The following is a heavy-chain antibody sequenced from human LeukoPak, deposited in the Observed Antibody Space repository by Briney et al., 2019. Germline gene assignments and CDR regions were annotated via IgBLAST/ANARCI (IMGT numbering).Heavy chain of an antibody. J-gene: IGHJ4*02. D-gene: IGHD3-3*01. CDR3: ARVYGYWSLNTDY. CDR1: GYTFTGYY. CDR2: ITPNSGGT. V-gene: IGHV1-2*02. Sequence: GASVKVSCKSSGYTFTGYYIHWVRQAPGQGREWMGWITPNSGGTNYAQNFQGRVTMTRDTSISTAYMDLSSLISDATAVYYCARVYGYWSLNTDYWGQGTLVTVSS.